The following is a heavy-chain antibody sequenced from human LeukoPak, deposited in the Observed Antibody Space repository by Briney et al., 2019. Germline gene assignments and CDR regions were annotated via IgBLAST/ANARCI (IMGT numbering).Heavy chain of an antibody. CDR1: GFTFSSYA. V-gene: IGHV3-30-3*01. J-gene: IGHJ6*02. CDR2: ISYDGSNK. D-gene: IGHD6-6*01. CDR3: ARQGSSFYYYYGMDV. Sequence: GGSLRLSCAASGFTFSSYAMHWVRQAPGKGLEWVAVISYDGSNKYYADSVKGRFIISRDNSKNTLYLQMNSLRAEDAAVYYCARQGSSFYYYYGMDVWGQGTTVTVSS.